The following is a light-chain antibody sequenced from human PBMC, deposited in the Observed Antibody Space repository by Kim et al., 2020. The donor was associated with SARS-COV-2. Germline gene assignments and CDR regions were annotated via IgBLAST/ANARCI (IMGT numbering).Light chain of an antibody. CDR2: GRN. CDR3: QSRDSGGNVL. Sequence: VALGQTVRITCQGDSLRSYYATWYQQRPRQAPVLVIYGRNNRPSGIPDRFSGSSSGNTASLTISGAQAEDEADFYCQSRDSGGNVLFGGGTQPTVL. J-gene: IGLJ2*01. V-gene: IGLV3-19*01. CDR1: SLRSYY.